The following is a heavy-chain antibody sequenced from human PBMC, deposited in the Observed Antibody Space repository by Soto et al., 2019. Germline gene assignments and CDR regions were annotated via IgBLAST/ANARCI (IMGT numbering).Heavy chain of an antibody. J-gene: IGHJ4*02. CDR1: GFTFSVYW. V-gene: IGHV3-74*01. CDR2: IKGDGSST. D-gene: IGHD3-10*01. CDR3: ARGTDLFDW. Sequence: PGGSLRLSCTASGFTFSVYWMHWVRQTPGKGLVWVSRIKGDGSSTGYADSVKGRFTISRDNAKNTLYLQMNSLRAEDTAIYYCARGTDLFDWWGQGTLVTVS.